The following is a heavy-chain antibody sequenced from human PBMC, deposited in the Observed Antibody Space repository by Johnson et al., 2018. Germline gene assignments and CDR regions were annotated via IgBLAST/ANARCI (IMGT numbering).Heavy chain of an antibody. V-gene: IGHV4-59*01. D-gene: IGHD3-22*01. Sequence: QVQLQESGPGLVKPSETLSLTCTVSGDSISNYYWSWVRQPPGKGLEYIGYIYYTGSTKYNPSLQSRVAISVDTSKNQFSLKLTSVTAADTAIYYCARPRGYYSHFDYWSQGTLVTVSS. CDR2: IYYTGST. CDR3: ARPRGYYSHFDY. CDR1: GDSISNYY. J-gene: IGHJ4*02.